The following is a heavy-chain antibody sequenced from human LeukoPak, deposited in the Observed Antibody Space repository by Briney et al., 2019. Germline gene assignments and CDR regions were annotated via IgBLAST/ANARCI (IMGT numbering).Heavy chain of an antibody. J-gene: IGHJ6*02. V-gene: IGHV3-23*01. CDR1: GFTFSSYA. Sequence: PGGSLRLSCAASGFTFSSYAMSWVRQAPGKGLEWVSAISGSGGSTYYADSVKGRFTISRDNSKNTLYLQMNSLRAEDTAVYYCARIGSYYYDYYYYGMDVWGQGTTVTVSS. CDR2: ISGSGGST. D-gene: IGHD1-26*01. CDR3: ARIGSYYYDYYYYGMDV.